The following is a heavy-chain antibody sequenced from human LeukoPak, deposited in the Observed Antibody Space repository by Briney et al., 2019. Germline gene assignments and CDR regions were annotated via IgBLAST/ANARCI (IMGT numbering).Heavy chain of an antibody. CDR1: GGSFSGYY. V-gene: IGHV4-34*01. CDR2: INHSGST. J-gene: IGHJ4*02. Sequence: SETLSLTCAVYGGSFSGYYWSWIRQPPGKGLEWIGEINHSGSTNYNPSLKSRVTISVDTSKNQFSLKLSSVTAADTAVYYCARKWGYFDYWGQGTLVTVSS. D-gene: IGHD1-26*01. CDR3: ARKWGYFDY.